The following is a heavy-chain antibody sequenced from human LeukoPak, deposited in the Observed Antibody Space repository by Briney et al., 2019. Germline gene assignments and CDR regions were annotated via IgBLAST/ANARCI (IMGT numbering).Heavy chain of an antibody. J-gene: IGHJ4*02. CDR3: ASGYSNYGGIFDY. Sequence: PSETLSLTCIVSGGSISSYYWSWIRQPPGKGLEWIGYIYYSGSTNYNPSLKSRVTISVDTSKNQFSLKLSSVTAADTAVYYCASGYSNYGGIFDYWGQGTLVTVSS. CDR2: IYYSGST. V-gene: IGHV4-59*01. CDR1: GGSISSYY. D-gene: IGHD4-11*01.